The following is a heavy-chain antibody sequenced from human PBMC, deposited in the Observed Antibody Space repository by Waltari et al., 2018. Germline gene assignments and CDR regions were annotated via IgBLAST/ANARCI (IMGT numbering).Heavy chain of an antibody. Sequence: QVQLQESGPGLVKPSETLSLTCTVSGYSIRSGYYWGWIRQPPGKGLEWIGSIYHSGSTYYNPSLKSRVTISVDTSKNQFSLKLSSVTAADTAVYYCARSVVIAPSADYWGQGTLVTVSS. J-gene: IGHJ4*02. D-gene: IGHD2-21*01. CDR3: ARSVVIAPSADY. CDR1: GYSIRSGYY. CDR2: IYHSGST. V-gene: IGHV4-38-2*02.